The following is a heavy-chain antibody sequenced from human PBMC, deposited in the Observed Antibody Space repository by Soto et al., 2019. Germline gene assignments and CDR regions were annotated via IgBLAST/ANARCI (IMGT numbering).Heavy chain of an antibody. D-gene: IGHD2-15*01. CDR3: ARREAIVVVVAATSSYYFDY. CDR1: GGSFSGYY. J-gene: IGHJ4*02. Sequence: QVQLQQWGAGLLKPSETLSLTCAVYGGSFSGYYWSWIRQPPRKGLEWIGEINHSGSTNYNPSLKSRVTISVDTSKNQFSLKLSSVTAADTAVYYCARREAIVVVVAATSSYYFDYWGQGTLVTVSS. V-gene: IGHV4-34*01. CDR2: INHSGST.